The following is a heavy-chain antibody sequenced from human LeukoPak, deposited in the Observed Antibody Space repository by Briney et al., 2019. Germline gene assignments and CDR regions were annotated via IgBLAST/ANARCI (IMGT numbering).Heavy chain of an antibody. CDR3: ATRVMIAITTRGAFHI. Sequence: GGSLRLSCAASGFTFDDYAMNWVRQAPGKGLEWVSGISGNSGNTYYAESVKGRFTISRDNSKKTLYLQMNSLRAEDTAMYYCATRVMIAITTRGAFHIWGQGTMVTVSS. D-gene: IGHD3-16*01. CDR1: GFTFDDYA. CDR2: ISGNSGNT. V-gene: IGHV3-23*01. J-gene: IGHJ3*02.